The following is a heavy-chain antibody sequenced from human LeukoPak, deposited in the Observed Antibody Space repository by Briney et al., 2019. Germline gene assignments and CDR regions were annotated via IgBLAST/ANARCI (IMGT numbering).Heavy chain of an antibody. Sequence: GGSLRLPCAASGFTFSSYAITWVRQPPGKGLEGVSPISGSSNSIYYADSVKGRFTNSRDNSKKPLYLQMHSLKTEDTAVYYCATDSSSSSYYWGQGTLVTVSS. V-gene: IGHV3-23*01. J-gene: IGHJ4*02. D-gene: IGHD6-6*01. CDR2: ISGSSNSI. CDR1: GFTFSSYA. CDR3: ATDSSSSSYY.